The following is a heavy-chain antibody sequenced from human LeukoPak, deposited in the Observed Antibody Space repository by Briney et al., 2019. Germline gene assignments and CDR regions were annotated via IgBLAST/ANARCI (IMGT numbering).Heavy chain of an antibody. Sequence: SETLSLTCTVSGGSISSSSYYWGWIRQPPGKGLEWIGSIYYSGSTYYNPSLKSRVTISVDTSKNQFSLKLSSVTAADTAVYYCARDRGSSWYPNWFDPWGQGTLVTVSS. CDR2: IYYSGST. J-gene: IGHJ5*02. CDR1: GGSISSSSYY. V-gene: IGHV4-39*07. D-gene: IGHD6-13*01. CDR3: ARDRGSSWYPNWFDP.